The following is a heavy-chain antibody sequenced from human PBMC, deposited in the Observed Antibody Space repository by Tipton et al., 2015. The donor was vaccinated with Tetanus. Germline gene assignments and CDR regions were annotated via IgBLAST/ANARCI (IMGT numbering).Heavy chain of an antibody. Sequence: TLSLTCTVSRGPISSYYWTWFRQPPGKRLEWIGFVSSSGNSNYSPSLTGRVSMSLDTSKQQFSLSLTSATAADTAVYYCARGWSECSSWSCSPFDSWGQGTLVTVSS. CDR2: VSSSGNS. CDR3: ARGWSECSSWSCSPFDS. J-gene: IGHJ4*02. D-gene: IGHD2-2*01. CDR1: RGPISSYY. V-gene: IGHV4-4*07.